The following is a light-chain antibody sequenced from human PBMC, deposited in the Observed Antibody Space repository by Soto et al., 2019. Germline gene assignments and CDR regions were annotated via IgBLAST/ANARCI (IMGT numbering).Light chain of an antibody. V-gene: IGKV3-15*01. J-gene: IGKJ1*01. Sequence: EIVMTQSPYILSVSAGERATLSWRASQSVSSNLAWYQQKPGQSPRLLIYGASTRATGIPVRFSGSGSGTEFTLTISSLQSEDFAVYYCHQYNYWPTFGQGTKVDIK. CDR3: HQYNYWPT. CDR2: GAS. CDR1: QSVSSN.